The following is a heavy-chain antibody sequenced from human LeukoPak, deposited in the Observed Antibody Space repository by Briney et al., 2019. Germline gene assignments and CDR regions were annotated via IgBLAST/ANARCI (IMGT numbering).Heavy chain of an antibody. CDR1: GFTFSSYA. D-gene: IGHD6-13*01. Sequence: PGGSLRLSCAASGFTFSSYAMSWVRQAPGKGLEWVSAISGSGGSTYYADSVKGRFTISRDNSKNTLYLQMNSLRAEDTAVYYCARASGLAAAGDDMDVWGKGTTVTVSS. V-gene: IGHV3-23*01. J-gene: IGHJ6*04. CDR2: ISGSGGST. CDR3: ARASGLAAAGDDMDV.